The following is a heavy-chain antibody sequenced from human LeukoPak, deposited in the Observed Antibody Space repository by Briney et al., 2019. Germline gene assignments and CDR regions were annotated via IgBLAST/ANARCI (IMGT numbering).Heavy chain of an antibody. CDR1: GFTFSSYW. J-gene: IGHJ6*02. V-gene: IGHV3-7*01. D-gene: IGHD6-13*01. CDR3: AREGDDSSSWSPMDV. Sequence: PGGSLRLSCAASGFTFSSYWMSWVRQAPGKGLGWVANIKQDGSEKYYVDSVKGRFTISRDNAKNSLYLQMNSLRAEDTAVYYCAREGDDSSSWSPMDVWGQGTTVTVSS. CDR2: IKQDGSEK.